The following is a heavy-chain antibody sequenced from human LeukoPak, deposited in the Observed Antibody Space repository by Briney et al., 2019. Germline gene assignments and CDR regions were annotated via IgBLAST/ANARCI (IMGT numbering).Heavy chain of an antibody. D-gene: IGHD6-25*01. CDR3: ARQGGGFWYFDL. CDR2: IYYSGST. CDR1: GGSISSYY. J-gene: IGHJ2*01. V-gene: IGHV4-59*08. Sequence: SETLSLTRTVSGGSISSYYWSWIRQPPGKGLEWIGYIYYSGSTNYNPPLKSRVTISVDTSKNQFSLKLSSVTAADTAVYSCARQGGGFWYFDLWGRGTLVTVSS.